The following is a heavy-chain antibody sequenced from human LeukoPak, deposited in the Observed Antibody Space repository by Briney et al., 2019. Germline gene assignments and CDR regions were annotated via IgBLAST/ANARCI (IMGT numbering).Heavy chain of an antibody. CDR3: ARGTDTSYFDY. D-gene: IGHD2-2*02. CDR1: GGSFSGYY. V-gene: IGHV4-34*01. Sequence: PSETLSLTCAVYGGSFSGYYWSWIRQPPGKGLEWIGGINHSGSTNYNPSLKSRVTISVDTSKNQFSLKLSSVTAADTAVYYCARGTDTSYFDYWGQGTLVTVSS. J-gene: IGHJ4*02. CDR2: INHSGST.